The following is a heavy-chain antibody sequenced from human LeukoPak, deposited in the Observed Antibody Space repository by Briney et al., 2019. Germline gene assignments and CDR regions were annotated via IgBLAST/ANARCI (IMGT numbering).Heavy chain of an antibody. J-gene: IGHJ4*02. V-gene: IGHV4-39*07. Sequence: PSETLSLTCTVSGGSISNSSYYWGWIRQPPGKGLEWIGSPDYSGSTNYNPSLKSRVTISVDTSKNQFSLKLSSVTAADTAVYYCARSGRDGYNHPFCYWGQGTLVTVSS. CDR1: GGSISNSSYY. D-gene: IGHD5-24*01. CDR2: PDYSGST. CDR3: ARSGRDGYNHPFCY.